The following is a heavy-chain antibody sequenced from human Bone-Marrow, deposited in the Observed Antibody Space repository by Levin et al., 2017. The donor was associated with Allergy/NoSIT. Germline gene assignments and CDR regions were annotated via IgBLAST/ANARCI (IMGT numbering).Heavy chain of an antibody. CDR2: IFYSGST. V-gene: IGHV4-39*01. CDR1: GGSISSRSHY. D-gene: IGHD5-12*01. CDR3: ARSMVATSWFDP. Sequence: TSETLSLTCTVSGGSISSRSHYWGWIRQPPGKGLEWIGSIFYSGSTYYNPSLKSRVTISVDTSKNQFSLRLSSVTAAHTAVYYCARSMVATSWFDPWGQGTLVIVSS. J-gene: IGHJ5*02.